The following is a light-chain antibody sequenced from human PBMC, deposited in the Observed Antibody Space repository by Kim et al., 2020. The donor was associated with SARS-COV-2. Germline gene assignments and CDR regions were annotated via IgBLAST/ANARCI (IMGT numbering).Light chain of an antibody. CDR1: ENIANF. J-gene: IGKJ2*01. CDR3: QQSYITPLYT. V-gene: IGKV1-39*01. Sequence: ASVGDRVTIICRASENIANFLNWYQQKPGEAPKLLIYGASTLHSGVPLRFSGSGSGTDFTLTISSLQPEDIATYFCQQSYITPLYTFGQGTKLEIK. CDR2: GAS.